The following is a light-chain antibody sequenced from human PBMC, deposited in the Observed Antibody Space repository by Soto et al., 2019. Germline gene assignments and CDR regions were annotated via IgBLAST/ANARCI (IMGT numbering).Light chain of an antibody. CDR3: CSYAGSYTGV. J-gene: IGLJ1*01. CDR1: SSDVGGYNF. CDR2: DVS. V-gene: IGLV2-11*01. Sequence: QSVLTQPRSVSGSPGQSVTISCTGTSSDVGGYNFVSWYQHHPGKAPKLMIYDVSKRPSGVPDRFSGSKSGNTASLTISGLQAEDEADYYCCSYAGSYTGVFGNGTKLTVL.